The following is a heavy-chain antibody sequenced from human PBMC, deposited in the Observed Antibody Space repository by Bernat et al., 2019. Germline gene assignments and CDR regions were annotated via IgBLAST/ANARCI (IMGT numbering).Heavy chain of an antibody. V-gene: IGHV4-59*01. Sequence: QVQLQESGPGLVKPSETLSLTCTVSGGSISSYYWSWIRQPPGKGLEWIGYIYYSGSTNYNPSLKSRVTISVDTSKNQFSLKLSSVTAADTAVYYCARDQAGGSHNYYYYGMDVWDQGTTVTISS. J-gene: IGHJ6*02. CDR2: IYYSGST. D-gene: IGHD1-26*01. CDR1: GGSISSYY. CDR3: ARDQAGGSHNYYYYGMDV.